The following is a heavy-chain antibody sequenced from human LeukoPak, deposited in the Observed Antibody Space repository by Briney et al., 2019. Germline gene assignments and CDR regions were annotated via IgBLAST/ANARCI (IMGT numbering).Heavy chain of an antibody. CDR1: GGSISSSSYY. V-gene: IGHV4-39*07. D-gene: IGHD2-15*01. J-gene: IGHJ5*02. CDR2: IYYSGST. CDR3: ARGSLVDEMFDP. Sequence: KSSETLSLTCTVSGGSISSSSYYWGWIRQPPGKGLEWIGRIYYSGSTYYNPSLKSRVTISVDTSKNQFSLKLSSVTAADTAVYYCARGSLVDEMFDPWGQGTLVTVSS.